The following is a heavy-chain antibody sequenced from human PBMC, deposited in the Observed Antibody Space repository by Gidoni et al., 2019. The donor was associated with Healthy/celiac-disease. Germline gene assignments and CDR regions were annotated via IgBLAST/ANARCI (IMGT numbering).Heavy chain of an antibody. CDR3: AKDILVWGWGAGFDP. Sequence: EVQLVESGGGLVQPGRSLRLSCAASGFTFDDYAMHWVRQAPGKGLEWVSGISWNSGSIGYADSVKGRFTISRDNAKNSLYLQMNSLRAEDTALYYCAKDILVWGWGAGFDPWGQGTLVTVSS. CDR2: ISWNSGSI. D-gene: IGHD2-8*01. V-gene: IGHV3-9*01. CDR1: GFTFDDYA. J-gene: IGHJ5*02.